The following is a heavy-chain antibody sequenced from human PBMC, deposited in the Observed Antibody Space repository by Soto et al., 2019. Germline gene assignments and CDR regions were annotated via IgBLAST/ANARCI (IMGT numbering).Heavy chain of an antibody. CDR1: GGTFSSYA. J-gene: IGHJ4*02. CDR3: ARESRVDILTGQPGYYFDY. Sequence: QVQLVQSGAEVKKPGSSVKVSCKASGGTFSSYAISWVRQAPGQGLEWMGGIIPIFGTANYAQKFQGRVTITADESTSTAYMELSSLRSEDTAVYYCARESRVDILTGQPGYYFDYWGQGTLVTVSS. V-gene: IGHV1-69*01. CDR2: IIPIFGTA. D-gene: IGHD3-9*01.